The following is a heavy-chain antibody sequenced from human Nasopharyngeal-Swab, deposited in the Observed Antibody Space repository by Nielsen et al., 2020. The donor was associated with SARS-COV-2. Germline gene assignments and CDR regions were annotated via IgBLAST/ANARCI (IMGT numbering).Heavy chain of an antibody. J-gene: IGHJ6*02. CDR3: AADWFRLRFLEWLPGGYGMDV. V-gene: IGHV1-58*01. D-gene: IGHD3-3*01. Sequence: RQAPGQRLEWIGWIVVGSGNTNYAQKFQERVTITRDMSTSTAYMELSSLRSEDTAVYYCAADWFRLRFLEWLPGGYGMDVWGQGTTVTVSS. CDR2: IVVGSGNT.